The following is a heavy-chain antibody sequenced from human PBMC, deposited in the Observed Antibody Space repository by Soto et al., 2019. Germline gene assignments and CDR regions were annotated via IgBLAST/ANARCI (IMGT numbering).Heavy chain of an antibody. CDR2: IYYSGST. CDR1: GGSISSYY. CDR3: ARGALHGIAVAGDPLQH. Sequence: SETLSLTCTVSGGSISSYYWSWIRQPPGKGLEWIGYIYYSGSTNYNPSLKSRVTISVDTSKNQFSLKLSSVTAEDTAVYYCARGALHGIAVAGDPLQHWGQGTLVIVSS. D-gene: IGHD6-19*01. V-gene: IGHV4-59*12. J-gene: IGHJ1*01.